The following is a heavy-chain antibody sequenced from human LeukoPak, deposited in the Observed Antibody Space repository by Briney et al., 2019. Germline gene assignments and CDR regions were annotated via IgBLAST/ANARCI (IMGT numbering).Heavy chain of an antibody. CDR3: AKPTGSSLFGPYYLVC. CDR1: GFTFSSDG. D-gene: IGHD6-13*01. V-gene: IGHV3-30*18. Sequence: GRSLRLSCAASGFTFSSDGMHWVRQAPGKGLEWVAVISYDGSNRYYADSVKGRFTISRDNSKNMLYLQMNSLRAEDTAVYYCAKPTGSSLFGPYYLVCWGQGTLVTVSS. CDR2: ISYDGSNR. J-gene: IGHJ4*02.